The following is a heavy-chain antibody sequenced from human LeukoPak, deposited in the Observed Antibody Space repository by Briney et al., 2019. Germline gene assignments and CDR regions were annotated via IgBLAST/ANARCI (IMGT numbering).Heavy chain of an antibody. CDR2: ISSSSNYI. J-gene: IGHJ6*03. CDR1: GFTFSTYS. V-gene: IGHV3-21*01. D-gene: IGHD2-15*01. CDR3: ARGRGDCSGGSCPFTTYMDV. Sequence: GGSLRLSCTASGFTFSTYSMNWVRQAPGKGLEWVSSISSSSNYIHYADSVKGRFTISRDNAKNSLYLQMNSLRAEDTAVYYCARGRGDCSGGSCPFTTYMDVWAKGPRSPSP.